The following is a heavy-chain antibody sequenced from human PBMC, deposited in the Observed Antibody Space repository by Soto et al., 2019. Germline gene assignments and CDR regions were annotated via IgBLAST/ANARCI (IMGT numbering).Heavy chain of an antibody. CDR2: IGDDKT. CDR3: AKDRVNGNSAWDAFDI. V-gene: IGHV3-23*01. Sequence: PGGSLRLSCAASGFTFRNYAMSWVRQAPGKGLEWVSGIGDDKTYNADSVKGRFTISRDNSKNTLYLQMNSLRAEDTAVYYCAKDRVNGNSAWDAFDIWGQGTMVTVSS. CDR1: GFTFRNYA. D-gene: IGHD4-17*01. J-gene: IGHJ3*02.